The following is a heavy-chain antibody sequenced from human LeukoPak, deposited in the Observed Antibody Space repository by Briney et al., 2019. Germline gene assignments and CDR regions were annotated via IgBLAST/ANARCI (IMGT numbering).Heavy chain of an antibody. J-gene: IGHJ3*02. V-gene: IGHV4-39*01. D-gene: IGHD4-17*01. CDR1: GGSIGSSSYY. CDR2: IYYSGST. CDR3: ARSTPTVPDAFDI. Sequence: PSETLSLTCTVSGGSIGSSSYYWGWIRQPPGKGLEWIGNIYYSGSTYFNPSLKSRVTISVDTSKNQFSLRLSAVTAADTAVYYCARSTPTVPDAFDIWGQGTMVTVSS.